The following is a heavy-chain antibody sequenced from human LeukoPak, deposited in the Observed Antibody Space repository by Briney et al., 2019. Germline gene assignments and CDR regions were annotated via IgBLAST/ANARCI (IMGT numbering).Heavy chain of an antibody. CDR3: ARGVGYYYDSSGYYQTFDY. Sequence: GGSLRLSCAASGFTFSSYWMSWVRQAPGKGLVWVANIKQDGSEKYYVDSVRGRFTISRDNAKNSLYLQMNSLGAEDTAVYYCARGVGYYYDSSGYYQTFDYWGQGTLVTVSS. D-gene: IGHD3-22*01. CDR1: GFTFSSYW. V-gene: IGHV3-7*01. CDR2: IKQDGSEK. J-gene: IGHJ4*02.